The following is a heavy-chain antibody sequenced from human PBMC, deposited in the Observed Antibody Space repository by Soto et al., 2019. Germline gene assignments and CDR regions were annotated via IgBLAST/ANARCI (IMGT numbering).Heavy chain of an antibody. CDR3: ATDALYSSSWYILHY. CDR1: GYTLTELS. Sequence: ASVKVSCKVSGYTLTELSMHWVRQAPGKGLEWMGGFDPEDGETIYAQKFQGRVTMTEDTSTDTAYVELSSLRSEDTAVYYCATDALYSSSWYILHYWGQGTLVTVSS. CDR2: FDPEDGET. V-gene: IGHV1-24*01. J-gene: IGHJ4*02. D-gene: IGHD6-13*01.